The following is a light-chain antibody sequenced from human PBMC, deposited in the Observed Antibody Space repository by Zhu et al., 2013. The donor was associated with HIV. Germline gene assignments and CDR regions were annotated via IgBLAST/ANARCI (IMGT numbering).Light chain of an antibody. CDR2: DNN. J-gene: IGLJ2*01. CDR3: GTWDSSLSAGV. CDR1: SSNIGNNY. V-gene: IGLV1-51*01. Sequence: QSVLTQPPSVSAAPGQKVTISCSGSSSNIGNNYVSWYQQLPGTAPKLLIYDNNKRPSGIPDRFSGSKSGTSATLGITGLQTGDEADYYCGTWDSSLSAGVFGGRDQADRP.